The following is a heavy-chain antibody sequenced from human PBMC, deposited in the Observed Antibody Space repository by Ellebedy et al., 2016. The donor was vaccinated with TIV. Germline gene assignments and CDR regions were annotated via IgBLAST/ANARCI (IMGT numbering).Heavy chain of an antibody. Sequence: GSLRLXXTVSGGCFNSYYWTWIRQPPGKGLEWVGHLTHTGRTNYNPSLQSRVAISLDSSKTQFSLELNSVTAADTAVYFCARSCSPSCWECLEYWGQGVLVTVSS. D-gene: IGHD2-2*01. V-gene: IGHV4-59*13. J-gene: IGHJ4*02. CDR1: GGCFNSYY. CDR2: LTHTGRT. CDR3: ARSCSPSCWECLEY.